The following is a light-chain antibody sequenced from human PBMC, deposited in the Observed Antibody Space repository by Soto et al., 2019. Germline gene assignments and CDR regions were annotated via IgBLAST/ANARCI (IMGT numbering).Light chain of an antibody. CDR2: ELS. J-gene: IGLJ1*01. Sequence: QSGLTQPASGSESPGQSITVSCAGTSSDVGGYNPVSWYQHLADKAPKLLIHELSTRPSGASTRFSGSKSGNTASLTLSALPAEDEADYYCTSYTSISTYVFGTGTKVTVL. CDR1: SSDVGGYNP. CDR3: TSYTSISTYV. V-gene: IGLV2-14*01.